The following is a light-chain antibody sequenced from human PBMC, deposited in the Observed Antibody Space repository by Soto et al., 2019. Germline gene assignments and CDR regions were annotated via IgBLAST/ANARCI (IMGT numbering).Light chain of an antibody. Sequence: TQSPGTLSLSPGERATLSCGASQSVSNNYLAWYQQKPGQAPRLLIYGASNRATGIPGRFSGSGSGTEFTLTISSLQSEDFAVYYCQQYNSWPRTFGQGTKVDIK. V-gene: IGKV3D-15*01. J-gene: IGKJ1*01. CDR2: GAS. CDR3: QQYNSWPRT. CDR1: QSVSNN.